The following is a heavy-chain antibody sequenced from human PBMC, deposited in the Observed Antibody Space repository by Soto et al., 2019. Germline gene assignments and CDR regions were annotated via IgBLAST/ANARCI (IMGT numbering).Heavy chain of an antibody. CDR2: IYHSGST. CDR1: GGSISSSNW. Sequence: SETLSLTCAVSGGSISSSNWWNWVRQPPGKGLEWIGEIYHSGSTKYNPSLKSRVTISVDKSKKQISLKLSSVTAADTAVYYCASAPGDYGDYNYYGMDVWGQGPTVTVS. CDR3: ASAPGDYGDYNYYGMDV. J-gene: IGHJ6*02. D-gene: IGHD4-17*01. V-gene: IGHV4-4*02.